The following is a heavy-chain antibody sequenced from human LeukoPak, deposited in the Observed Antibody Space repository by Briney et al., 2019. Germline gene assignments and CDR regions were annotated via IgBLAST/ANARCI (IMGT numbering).Heavy chain of an antibody. V-gene: IGHV3-23*01. D-gene: IGHD2-8*01. J-gene: IGHJ4*02. Sequence: GGSLRLSCEGSGFAFNVIAMNWVRQAPGKGLEWVALIIGNAATTYYADSVKGRFTIFRDNSKNTLYLQMNNLRAEDTALYYCVKDRVPDGLFSVDYWGQGTQVTVSS. CDR3: VKDRVPDGLFSVDY. CDR1: GFAFNVIA. CDR2: IIGNAATT.